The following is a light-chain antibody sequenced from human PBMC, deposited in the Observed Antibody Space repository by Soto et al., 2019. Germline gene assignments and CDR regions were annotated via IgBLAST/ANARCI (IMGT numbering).Light chain of an antibody. CDR1: QTITNY. Sequence: DIQMTQSPSSLSASVGDRVTITCRASQTITNYLNWYQQQSGKAPKLLIYATDTLQSGVPSRFSGSGSGTDYTLTISSLQPEDFAVYYCQQYGSSPTFGEGTRLEIK. CDR3: QQYGSSPT. V-gene: IGKV1-39*01. J-gene: IGKJ5*01. CDR2: ATD.